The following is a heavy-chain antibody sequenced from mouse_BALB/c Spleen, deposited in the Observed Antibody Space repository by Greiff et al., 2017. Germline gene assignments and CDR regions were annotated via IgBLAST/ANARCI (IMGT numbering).Heavy chain of an antibody. V-gene: IGHV5-17*02. Sequence: EVKLVESGGGLVQPGGSRKLSCAASGFTFSSFGMHWVRQAPEKGLEWVAYISSGSSTIYYADTVKGRFTISRDNPKNTLFLQMTSLRSEDTAMYYCARSQLGLDYWGQGTTLTVSS. CDR3: ARSQLGLDY. J-gene: IGHJ2*01. CDR1: GFTFSSFG. D-gene: IGHD4-1*02. CDR2: ISSGSSTI.